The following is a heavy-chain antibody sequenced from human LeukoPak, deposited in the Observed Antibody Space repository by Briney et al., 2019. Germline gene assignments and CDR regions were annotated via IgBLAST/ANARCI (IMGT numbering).Heavy chain of an antibody. CDR3: ARDRGSYAWDY. CDR2: IYSGGSP. CDR1: GFTVSSNY. J-gene: IGHJ4*02. V-gene: IGHV3-66*02. Sequence: GGSLRLSCAASGFTVSSNYMKWVRQAPGKGLESVSVIYSGGSPYYADSVKGRFTISRDNSKNTLYLQMNSLRPEDTAVYYCARDRGSYAWDYWGQGTLVTVSS. D-gene: IGHD5-12*01.